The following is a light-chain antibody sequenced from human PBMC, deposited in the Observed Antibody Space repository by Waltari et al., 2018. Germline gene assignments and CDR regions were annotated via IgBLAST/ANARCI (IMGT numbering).Light chain of an antibody. Sequence: DIQMTQSPSTLSASVGDRVTITCRASQSISSWLAWYQQKPGKAPKLLIYKASSLESGVPSRFSGSGSGTEFTLTISSLQPDDFATYYCKQYNSYFRTFGQGTKVEIK. V-gene: IGKV1-5*03. CDR1: QSISSW. J-gene: IGKJ1*01. CDR2: KAS. CDR3: KQYNSYFRT.